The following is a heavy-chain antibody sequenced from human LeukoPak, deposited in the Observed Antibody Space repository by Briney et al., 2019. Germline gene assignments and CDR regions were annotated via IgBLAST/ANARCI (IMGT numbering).Heavy chain of an antibody. CDR1: GFTFSSYW. CDR3: ARELRFLEWLNKRDWFDP. J-gene: IGHJ5*02. CDR2: IKQDGSEK. V-gene: IGHV3-7*01. D-gene: IGHD3-3*01. Sequence: GGSLRLSCAASGFTFSSYWMSWVRQAPGKGLEWVANIKQDGSEKYYVDSVKGRFTISRDNAKNSLYLQMNSLRAEDTAVYYCARELRFLEWLNKRDWFDPWGQGTLVTVSS.